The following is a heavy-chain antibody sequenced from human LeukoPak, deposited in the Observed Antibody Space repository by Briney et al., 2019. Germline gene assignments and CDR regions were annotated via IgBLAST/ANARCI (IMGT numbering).Heavy chain of an antibody. D-gene: IGHD6-19*01. Sequence: GGSLRLSCAASGFTFRIYAMTWVRQAPGKGLEWVSTIIGNGGTTYYADSVKGRVAISRDNSKNTVFLQLDSLRAEDTAVYFCAKDEAVAGSDFFDYWGRGTLITVSS. V-gene: IGHV3-23*01. CDR3: AKDEAVAGSDFFDY. J-gene: IGHJ4*02. CDR1: GFTFRIYA. CDR2: IIGNGGTT.